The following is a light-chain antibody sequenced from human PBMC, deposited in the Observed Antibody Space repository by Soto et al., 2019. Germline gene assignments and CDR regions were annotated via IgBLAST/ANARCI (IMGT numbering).Light chain of an antibody. V-gene: IGLV2-8*01. CDR3: SSYAGSSTWV. CDR2: GVT. Sequence: QPVLTQPPSASGSLGQSVTIPCTGTSSDVGAYDYVSWYQQHPGKAPKLVIYGVTERPSGVPDRFSGPKSGNTASLTVSGLQSEDEADYYCSSYAGSSTWVFGGGTKLTVL. CDR1: SSDVGAYDY. J-gene: IGLJ3*02.